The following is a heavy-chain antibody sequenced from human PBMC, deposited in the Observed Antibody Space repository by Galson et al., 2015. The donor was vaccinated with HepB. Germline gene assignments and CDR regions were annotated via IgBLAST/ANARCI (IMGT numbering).Heavy chain of an antibody. CDR3: ARVKGYSGRYYYYGMDV. V-gene: IGHV3-7*03. CDR1: GFTFSSSW. CDR2: IKQDGSEK. J-gene: IGHJ6*02. Sequence: SLRLSCAASGFTFSSSWMSWVRQAPGKGLEWVANIKQDGSEKYYVDSVKGRFTISRDNAKNSLYLQMNSLRAEDTAVYYCARVKGYSGRYYYYGMDVWGQGTTVTVSS. D-gene: IGHD2-15*01.